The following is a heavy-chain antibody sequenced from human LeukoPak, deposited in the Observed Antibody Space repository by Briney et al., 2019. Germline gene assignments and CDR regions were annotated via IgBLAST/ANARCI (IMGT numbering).Heavy chain of an antibody. J-gene: IGHJ4*02. D-gene: IGHD3-3*02. CDR2: ISDSGGAI. CDR3: ARIGSAAFTDY. CDR1: GFTFGTYA. V-gene: IGHV3-23*01. Sequence: GGSLRLSCAASGFTFGTYALNWVRQAPGKGLEWVSAISDSGGAIYYADSVKGRFTMSRDNSKNSLFLQMNSLRAEDTAVYYCARIGSAAFTDYWGQGTLVTVSS.